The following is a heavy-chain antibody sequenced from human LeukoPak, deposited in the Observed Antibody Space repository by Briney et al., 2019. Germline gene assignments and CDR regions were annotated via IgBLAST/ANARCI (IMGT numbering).Heavy chain of an antibody. CDR2: IVVGSGNT. V-gene: IGHV1-58*02. D-gene: IGHD6-6*01. CDR1: GYTFTSYT. J-gene: IGHJ3*02. CDR3: AADQNVQDAFDI. Sequence: ASVKVSCKASGYTFTSYTIHWVRQAPGQRLEWIGWIVVGSGNTNYAQKFQERVTITRDMSTSTAYMELSSLRSEDTAVYYCAADQNVQDAFDIWGQGTMVTVSS.